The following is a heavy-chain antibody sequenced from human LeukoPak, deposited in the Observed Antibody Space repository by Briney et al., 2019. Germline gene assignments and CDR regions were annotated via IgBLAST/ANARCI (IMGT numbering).Heavy chain of an antibody. CDR3: ARDSGGSSEFDY. CDR1: GGSISSYY. V-gene: IGHV4-59*12. CDR2: IYYSGST. D-gene: IGHD1-26*01. Sequence: PSETLSLTCTVSGGSISSYYWSWIRQPPGKGLEWIGYIYYSGSTNYNPSLKSRVTISVDTSKNQFSLKLSSVTAADTAVYYCARDSGGSSEFDYWGQGTLVTVSS. J-gene: IGHJ4*02.